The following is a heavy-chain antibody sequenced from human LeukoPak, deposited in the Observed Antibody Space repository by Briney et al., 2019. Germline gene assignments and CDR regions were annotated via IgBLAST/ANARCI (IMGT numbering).Heavy chain of an antibody. CDR2: ISGSSIST. V-gene: IGHV3-23*01. D-gene: IGHD3-22*01. CDR1: GFTFSSYG. J-gene: IGHJ4*02. Sequence: GGSLRLSCAASGFTFSSYGMSWVRQAPGKGLEWVSAISGSSISTYYADSVKGRFTVSRDNSRNTLYLQLNNLRAEDTAVYYCAKAYGTNGYYQLPIDFWGQGTLVTASS. CDR3: AKAYGTNGYYQLPIDF.